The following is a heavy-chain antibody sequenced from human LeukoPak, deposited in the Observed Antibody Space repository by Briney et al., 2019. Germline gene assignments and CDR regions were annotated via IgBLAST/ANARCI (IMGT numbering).Heavy chain of an antibody. CDR2: IYSGGTT. CDR3: ARVDTVMAYYFDL. CDR1: GFTSSTYS. V-gene: IGHV3-53*04. D-gene: IGHD5-18*01. J-gene: IGHJ4*02. Sequence: GGSLRLSCAASGFTSSTYSMTWVRQAPGKGLEWVSTIYSGGTTYYADSVMGRFTIPRHNSRNTLYLQMNSLRAEDTAVYYCARVDTVMAYYFDLWGQGTLVTVSS.